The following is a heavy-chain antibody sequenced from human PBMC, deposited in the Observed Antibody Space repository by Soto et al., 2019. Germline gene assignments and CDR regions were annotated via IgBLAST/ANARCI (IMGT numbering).Heavy chain of an antibody. J-gene: IGHJ4*02. CDR3: ARDGGCYLYFDY. V-gene: IGHV3-30-3*01. Sequence: QVQLVESGGSVVQPGRSLRLSYAASGFTFSSYAMHWVSQAPGKGMEWVAVISYDGSNKYYADSVKGRFTISRDNSKNTLYMQMISLRAEDTAVYYCARDGGCYLYFDYWGQGTLVNVSS. CDR1: GFTFSSYA. D-gene: IGHD1-26*01. CDR2: ISYDGSNK.